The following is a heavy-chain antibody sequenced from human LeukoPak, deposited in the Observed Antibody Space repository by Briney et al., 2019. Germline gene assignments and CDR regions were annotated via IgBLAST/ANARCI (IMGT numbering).Heavy chain of an antibody. CDR3: AREVYGGYDY. J-gene: IGHJ4*02. CDR1: GYSISSGYY. V-gene: IGHV4-38-2*02. Sequence: SETLSLTCTVSGYSISSGYYWGWIRPPPGKGLEWIGSIYHSGSTYYNPSLKSRVTISVDTSKNQFSRKLSSVTAADTAVYYCAREVYGGYDYWGQGTLVTVSS. D-gene: IGHD4-17*01. CDR2: IYHSGST.